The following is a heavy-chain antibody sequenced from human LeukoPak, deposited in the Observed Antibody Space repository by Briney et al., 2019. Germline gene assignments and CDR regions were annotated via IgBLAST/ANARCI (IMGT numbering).Heavy chain of an antibody. Sequence: GGSLRLSCEDSGFSFSTYWMSWLRQAPGKGLEWVVNIKPDGGEKYYVDSVKGRFTISRDNAKNSLYLQMNSLRAEDTAVYYCARSGFTWIQHPYAMDVWGQGTTVTVSS. CDR1: GFSFSTYW. D-gene: IGHD5-18*01. CDR3: ARSGFTWIQHPYAMDV. J-gene: IGHJ6*02. CDR2: IKPDGGEK. V-gene: IGHV3-7*01.